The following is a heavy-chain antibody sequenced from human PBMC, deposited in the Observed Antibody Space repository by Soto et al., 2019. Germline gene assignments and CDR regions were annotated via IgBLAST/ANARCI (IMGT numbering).Heavy chain of an antibody. CDR1: GFTFSSYA. V-gene: IGHV3-23*01. Sequence: PGGSLRLSCAASGFTFSSYAMSWVRQAPGKGLEWVSAISGSGGSTYYADSVKGRFTISRDNSKNTLYLQMNSLRAEDTAVYYCATLPYSSSWYAVDYWGQGTLVTVSS. D-gene: IGHD6-13*01. CDR3: ATLPYSSSWYAVDY. J-gene: IGHJ4*02. CDR2: ISGSGGST.